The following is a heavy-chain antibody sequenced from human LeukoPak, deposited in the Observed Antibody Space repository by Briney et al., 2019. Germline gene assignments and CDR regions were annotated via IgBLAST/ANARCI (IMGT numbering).Heavy chain of an antibody. Sequence: GGSLRLSCAASGFTVSSNYMSWVRQAPGKGLEWVSVIYSGGSTYYADSVKGRFTISRDNAQNSLYLQMNSLGAEDTAVYYCARDFGMAVTGTYFDYWGQGTLVTVSS. J-gene: IGHJ4*02. CDR1: GFTVSSNY. CDR2: IYSGGST. D-gene: IGHD6-19*01. CDR3: ARDFGMAVTGTYFDY. V-gene: IGHV3-53*01.